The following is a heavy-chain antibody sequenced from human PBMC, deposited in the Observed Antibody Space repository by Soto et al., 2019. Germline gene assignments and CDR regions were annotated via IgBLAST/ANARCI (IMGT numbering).Heavy chain of an antibody. D-gene: IGHD4-17*01. Sequence: EVQLVESGGSLVQPGGSLRLSCAASGFTVSNNYMCWVRQAPGKGLEWVSLIYSGGVTHYADSVGGRFTISRDNSRNTLYLQMNSLRADDTAVYYWAKRGTTVTTSLWYWGQGTLVTVSS. CDR1: GFTVSNNY. J-gene: IGHJ4*02. V-gene: IGHV3-66*01. CDR3: AKRGTTVTTSLWY. CDR2: IYSGGVT.